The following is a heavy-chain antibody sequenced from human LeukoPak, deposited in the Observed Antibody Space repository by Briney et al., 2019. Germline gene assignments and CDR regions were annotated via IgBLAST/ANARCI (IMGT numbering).Heavy chain of an antibody. CDR3: TTDRWSSSWYDGEYSQY. D-gene: IGHD6-13*01. J-gene: IGHJ1*01. CDR2: IKTEIDGGTA. CDR1: GFTFTNAW. V-gene: IGHV3-15*01. Sequence: GGSLRLSCEASGFTFTNAWMSWVRQAPGKGLEWVGRIKTEIDGGTADYAAPVNGRFIISRDDSRNSLHLQMNSLQSEDTAVYYCTTDRWSSSWYDGEYSQYWGQGTLVTVSS.